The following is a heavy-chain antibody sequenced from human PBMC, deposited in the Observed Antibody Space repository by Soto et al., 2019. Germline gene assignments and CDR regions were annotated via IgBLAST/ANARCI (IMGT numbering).Heavy chain of an antibody. Sequence: QVQLQESGPGLVKPSQTLSLTCTVSGGSFGSGVYYGGGIRQPPGKGLGWIGYIYYSGTTYYNPSLKSRVTISVDTSKNQFSLKLSSVTAADTAVYYCARVTRITMVRGPFDPWGQGTLVTVSS. CDR2: IYYSGTT. D-gene: IGHD3-10*01. V-gene: IGHV4-30-4*01. J-gene: IGHJ5*02. CDR3: ARVTRITMVRGPFDP. CDR1: GGSFGSGVYY.